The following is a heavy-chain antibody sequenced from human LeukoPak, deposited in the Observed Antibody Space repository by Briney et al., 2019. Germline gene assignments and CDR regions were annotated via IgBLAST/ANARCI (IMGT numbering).Heavy chain of an antibody. CDR3: ARRRDLYPGSYYPFDY. CDR2: IYPGDSDA. Sequence: GESLKISCKGSGYSFTSYWIGWVRQMPGKGLKWMGIIYPGDSDARYSPSFQGQVTISSDKSISTAYLQWNSLKASDTAMYYCARRRDLYPGSYYPFDYWGQGTLVTVSS. CDR1: GYSFTSYW. V-gene: IGHV5-51*01. D-gene: IGHD1-26*01. J-gene: IGHJ4*02.